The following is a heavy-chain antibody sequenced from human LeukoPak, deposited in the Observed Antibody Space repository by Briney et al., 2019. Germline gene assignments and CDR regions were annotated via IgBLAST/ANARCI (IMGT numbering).Heavy chain of an antibody. Sequence: GGSLRLSCAASGFTFRSYAMHWVRQAPGKGLEWVSYISSSGSTIYYADSVKGRFTISRDNAKNSLYLQMNSLRAEDTAVYYCARDPLSSGQSNWFDPWGQGTLVTVSS. CDR2: ISSSGSTI. V-gene: IGHV3-48*03. CDR3: ARDPLSSGQSNWFDP. J-gene: IGHJ5*02. D-gene: IGHD6-19*01. CDR1: GFTFRSYA.